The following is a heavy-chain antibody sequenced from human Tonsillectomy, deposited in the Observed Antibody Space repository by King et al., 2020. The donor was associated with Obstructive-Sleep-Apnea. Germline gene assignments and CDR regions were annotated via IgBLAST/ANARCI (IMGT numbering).Heavy chain of an antibody. Sequence: QLVQSGGGLVQPGGSLRLSCAASGFSFTSYWMTWVRQAPGKGLEWVANINQDGSEKYYVDSVRGRFTISRDNVKNSLYLQMNSLRAEDTAVYYCARDYGLQPYGLDVCGQGTTVTVSS. CDR2: INQDGSEK. CDR3: ARDYGLQPYGLDV. D-gene: IGHD4-11*01. CDR1: GFSFTSYW. J-gene: IGHJ6*02. V-gene: IGHV3-7*03.